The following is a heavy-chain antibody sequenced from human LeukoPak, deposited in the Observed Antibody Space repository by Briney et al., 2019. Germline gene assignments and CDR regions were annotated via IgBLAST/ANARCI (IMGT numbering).Heavy chain of an antibody. Sequence: PGGSLRLSCAASGFTFDDYGMSWVRQAPGKGLEWISGVNWNGGSTGYADSVKGRFTISRDNAKNSLYLQMNSLRAEDTAVYYCASTSAQALRVGATSHYWGQGTLVTVSS. V-gene: IGHV3-20*04. CDR1: GFTFDDYG. J-gene: IGHJ4*02. CDR3: ASTSAQALRVGATSHY. D-gene: IGHD1-26*01. CDR2: VNWNGGST.